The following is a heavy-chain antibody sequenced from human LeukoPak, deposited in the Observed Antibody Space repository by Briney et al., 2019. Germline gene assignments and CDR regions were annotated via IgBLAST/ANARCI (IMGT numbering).Heavy chain of an antibody. V-gene: IGHV4-39*02. CDR1: GDSISTSSYY. CDR2: IYYSGST. J-gene: IGHJ4*02. Sequence: PSETLSLTCTVSGDSISTSSYYWGWIRQPPGKGLEWIGTIYYSGSTYYNPSLTSRVTISVDTSKNQFSLKVRSVTAADTAVYYCARDTIDFGVWWGQGTLVTVSS. D-gene: IGHD4-17*01. CDR3: ARDTIDFGVW.